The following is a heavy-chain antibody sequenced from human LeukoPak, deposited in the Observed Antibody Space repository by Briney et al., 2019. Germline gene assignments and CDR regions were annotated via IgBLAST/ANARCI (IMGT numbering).Heavy chain of an antibody. D-gene: IGHD6-13*01. V-gene: IGHV1-2*02. CDR1: GYTFTGYY. CDR2: INPNSGGT. CDR3: ARPPPYSSSWYYYYYGMDV. Sequence: ASVKVSCKASGYTFTGYYMHWVRQAPGQGLEWMGWINPNSGGTNYAQKFQGRVTMTRDRSISTAYMELRRLRSDDTAVYYCARPPPYSSSWYYYYYGMDVWGQGTTVTVSS. J-gene: IGHJ6*02.